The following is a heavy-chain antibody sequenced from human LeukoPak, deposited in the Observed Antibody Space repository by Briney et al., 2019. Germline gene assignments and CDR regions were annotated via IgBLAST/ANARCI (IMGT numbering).Heavy chain of an antibody. D-gene: IGHD6-13*01. CDR3: ARVVISAADYYYGLDV. Sequence: SQTLSLTCAISGDSVSSNSAAWNWLRQSPSRGLEWLGRTYYRSKWYNDYAVSVKSRITINPDTSKNQFSLQLNSVTPEDTAVYYCARVVISAADYYYGLDVWGQGTTATVSS. J-gene: IGHJ6*02. CDR2: TYYRSKWYN. V-gene: IGHV6-1*01. CDR1: GDSVSSNSAA.